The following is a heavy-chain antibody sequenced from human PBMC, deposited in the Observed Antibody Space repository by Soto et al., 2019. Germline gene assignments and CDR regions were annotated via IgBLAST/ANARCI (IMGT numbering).Heavy chain of an antibody. CDR3: ARQYCSGGSCYTLDY. CDR2: IYHSGST. J-gene: IGHJ4*02. Sequence: SETLSLTCAVSGGSISSGGYSWSWIRQPPGKGLEWIGYIYHSGSTYYNPSLKSRVTISVDRSKNQFSLKLSSVTAADTAVYYCARQYCSGGSCYTLDYWGQGTLVPSPQ. CDR1: GGSISSGGYS. V-gene: IGHV4-30-2*01. D-gene: IGHD2-15*01.